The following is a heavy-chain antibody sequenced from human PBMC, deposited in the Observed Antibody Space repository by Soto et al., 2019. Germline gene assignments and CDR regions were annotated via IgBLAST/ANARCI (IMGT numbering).Heavy chain of an antibody. J-gene: IGHJ4*02. CDR2: ISYDGSNK. CDR1: GFTFSSYG. Sequence: QVQLVESGGGVVQPGRSLRLSCAASGFTFSSYGMHWVRQAPGKGLEWVAVISYDGSNKYYADSVKGRFTISRDNSKNTLYLQMNSLRAEDTAVYYCATVAARRAYYFDYWGQGTLVTVSS. V-gene: IGHV3-30*03. D-gene: IGHD6-6*01. CDR3: ATVAARRAYYFDY.